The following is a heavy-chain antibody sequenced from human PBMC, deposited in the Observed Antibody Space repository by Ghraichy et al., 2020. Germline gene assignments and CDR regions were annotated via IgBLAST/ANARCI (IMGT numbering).Heavy chain of an antibody. CDR2: IKQDGSEK. V-gene: IGHV3-7*04. J-gene: IGHJ2*01. Sequence: ETLSLTCAASGFSFSTYWMTWVRQSPERGMEWVANIKQDGSEKYYVDSVEGRFSISRDNAKNSLYLQMNSLRPDDTAVYYCARDPVGDYVTYFDLWGRGTLVTVSS. D-gene: IGHD4-17*01. CDR3: ARDPVGDYVTYFDL. CDR1: GFSFSTYW.